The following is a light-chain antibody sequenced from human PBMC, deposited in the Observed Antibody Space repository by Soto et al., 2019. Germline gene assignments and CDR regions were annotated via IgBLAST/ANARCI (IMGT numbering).Light chain of an antibody. CDR2: DAS. Sequence: EAVLTQSPATLSLSPGETATLSCRASHDVDIYVAWYQQKPGQAPRLLIYDASNRATGVPARFSGSGSGTDFPLTIGSLEPEDFAVYYCQQRKYTTPLTFGQGTRLE. V-gene: IGKV3-11*01. CDR1: HDVDIY. J-gene: IGKJ5*01. CDR3: QQRKYTTPLT.